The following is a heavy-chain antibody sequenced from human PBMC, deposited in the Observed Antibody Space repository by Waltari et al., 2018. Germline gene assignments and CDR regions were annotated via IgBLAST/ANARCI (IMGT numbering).Heavy chain of an antibody. Sequence: QVQLQESGPGLVKPSETLSLTCTVSGGSISSHYWSWIRPPPGKGLAWIGYIYYSGSTNYNPSLKSRVTISVDTSKNQFSLKLSAVTAADTAVYYCASSKVGYSSGWYDYWGQGTLVTVSS. CDR3: ASSKVGYSSGWYDY. V-gene: IGHV4-59*11. CDR2: IYYSGST. CDR1: GGSISSHY. J-gene: IGHJ4*02. D-gene: IGHD6-19*01.